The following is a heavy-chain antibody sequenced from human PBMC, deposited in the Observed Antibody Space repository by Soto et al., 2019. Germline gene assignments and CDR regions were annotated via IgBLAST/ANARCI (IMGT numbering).Heavy chain of an antibody. V-gene: IGHV1-3*01. CDR3: ARDAGSFDY. J-gene: IGHJ4*02. CDR2: INAGNWNT. CDR1: GYTFSNFA. Sequence: QVQLVQSGAEVKKPGASVKVSCKASGYTFSNFAMHWVRQAPGQRRECMGWINAGNWNTKYSQKFQGRVTITRDTSAXXXXXXXXXXXSEDTAVYYCARDAGSFDYWGQGTLVTVSS. D-gene: IGHD3-10*01.